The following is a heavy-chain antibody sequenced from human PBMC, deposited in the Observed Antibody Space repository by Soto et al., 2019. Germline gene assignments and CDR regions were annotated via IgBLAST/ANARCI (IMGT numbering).Heavy chain of an antibody. D-gene: IGHD3-22*01. J-gene: IGHJ3*02. CDR2: INGDGSDT. Sequence: GGSLRLSCGASGFDFNNYWMHWVRQVPGKGLVWVSRINGDGSDTRYSPSFQGQVTISADKSISTAYLQWSSLKASDTAMYYCARHYYDSSGYPYAAAFDIWGQGTMVTVSS. CDR3: ARHYYDSSGYPYAAAFDI. V-gene: IGHV5-51*01. CDR1: GFDFNNYW.